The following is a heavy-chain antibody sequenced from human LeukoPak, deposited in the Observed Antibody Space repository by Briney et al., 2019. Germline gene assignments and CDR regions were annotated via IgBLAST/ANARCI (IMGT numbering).Heavy chain of an antibody. D-gene: IGHD1-7*01. V-gene: IGHV4-34*01. Sequence: PSETLSLTCAVYGGSFSNYYWSWIRQPPGKGLEWIGEINDSGRINYNPSLLSRVTLSVGPSKNQSSLSLTSVTATDTAVYYCARRWNYGRNYYIDVWGKGATVSVSS. CDR3: ARRWNYGRNYYIDV. CDR2: INDSGRI. CDR1: GGSFSNYY. J-gene: IGHJ6*03.